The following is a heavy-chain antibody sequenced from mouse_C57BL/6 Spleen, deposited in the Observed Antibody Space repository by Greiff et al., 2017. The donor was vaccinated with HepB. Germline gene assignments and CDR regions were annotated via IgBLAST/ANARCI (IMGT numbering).Heavy chain of an antibody. D-gene: IGHD1-1*01. CDR2: IYPGDGDT. V-gene: IGHV1-82*01. Sequence: VQLQQSGPELVKPGASVKISCKASGYAFSSSWMNWVKQRPGKGLEWIGRIYPGDGDTNYNGKFKGKATLTADKSSSTAYMQLSSLTSEDSAVYFCARWGYYGSAWFAYWGQGTLVTGSA. CDR3: ARWGYYGSAWFAY. CDR1: GYAFSSSW. J-gene: IGHJ3*01.